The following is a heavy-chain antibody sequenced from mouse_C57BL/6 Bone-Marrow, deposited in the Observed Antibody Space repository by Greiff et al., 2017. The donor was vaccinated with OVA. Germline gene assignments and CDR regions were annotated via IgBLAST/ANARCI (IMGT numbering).Heavy chain of an antibody. CDR2: INPSSGYT. Sequence: QVQLQQSGAELAKPGASVKLSCKASGYTFTSYWMHWVKQRPGQGLEWIGYINPSSGYTKYNQKFKDKPTLTADKSSSTAYMQLSSLTYEDSAVYYCARGHYYGSSLFAYWGQGTLVTVSA. D-gene: IGHD1-1*01. J-gene: IGHJ3*01. CDR3: ARGHYYGSSLFAY. CDR1: GYTFTSYW. V-gene: IGHV1-7*01.